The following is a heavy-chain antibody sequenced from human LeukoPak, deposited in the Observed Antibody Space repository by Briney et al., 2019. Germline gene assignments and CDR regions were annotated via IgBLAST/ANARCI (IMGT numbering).Heavy chain of an antibody. CDR2: MNPNSGHT. D-gene: IGHD5-24*01. CDR3: ARSMPLWKQLRRDWLDT. J-gene: IGHJ5*02. Sequence: GASVKVSCKASGYTFSSYDINWVRQATGQGLEWMGWMNPNSGHTGFAQKFQGRVTITRSSSTSTAYMELSNLRSEDTAVYYCARSMPLWKQLRRDWLDTWGQGTQVTVSS. V-gene: IGHV1-8*02. CDR1: GYTFSSYD.